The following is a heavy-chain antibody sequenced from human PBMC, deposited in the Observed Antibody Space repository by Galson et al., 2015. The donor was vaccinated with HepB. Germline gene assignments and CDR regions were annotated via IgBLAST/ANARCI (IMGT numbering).Heavy chain of an antibody. CDR2: VYTDGTT. D-gene: IGHD3-10*01. Sequence: SLRLSCAASGFTVSSNYISWVRQAPGKGLEWVSSVYTDGTTYYADSVKGRFTISRDNSRNTLYLQMNNLRAEDTAVYYCATWFGDLWAWDYWSQGTLVTVSS. V-gene: IGHV3-53*01. CDR3: ATWFGDLWAWDY. J-gene: IGHJ4*02. CDR1: GFTVSSNY.